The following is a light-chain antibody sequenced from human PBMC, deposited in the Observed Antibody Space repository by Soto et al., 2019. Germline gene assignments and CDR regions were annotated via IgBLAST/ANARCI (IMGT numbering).Light chain of an antibody. CDR3: CSSGGSPTYV. V-gene: IGLV2-23*02. CDR2: EVN. Sequence: QSALTQPASVSGSPGQSITISCTGTSSNVGSYKLVSWYQQHPGKAPKPMIFEVNKRPSGVSNRFSGSKSGNTASLTISGLKVEDEADYYCCSSGGSPTYVFGTGTKV. CDR1: SSNVGSYKL. J-gene: IGLJ1*01.